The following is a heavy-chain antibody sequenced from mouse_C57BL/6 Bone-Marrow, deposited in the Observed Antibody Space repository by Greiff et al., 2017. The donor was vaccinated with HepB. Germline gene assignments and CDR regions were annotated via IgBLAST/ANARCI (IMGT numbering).Heavy chain of an antibody. V-gene: IGHV8-5*01. CDR1: GYSLSTSNMG. Sequence: QVQLQQSGPGILQPSQSLSLTCSSSGYSLSTSNMGIGWIRQPSGKGLEWLAHICWNDDKYYNPFLKSRLTISKDTSNNQLFLKITSVDTADTATYYCAQMRGFAYWGRGTLITVSA. CDR2: ICWNDDK. CDR3: AQMRGFAY. J-gene: IGHJ3*01.